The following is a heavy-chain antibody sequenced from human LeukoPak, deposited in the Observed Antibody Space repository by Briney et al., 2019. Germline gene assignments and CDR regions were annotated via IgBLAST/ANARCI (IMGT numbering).Heavy chain of an antibody. V-gene: IGHV4-59*08. Sequence: PSETLSLTCTVSGASMSNYYWSWIRQPPGKGLEWIGHFYYSGSTNYNPSLRSRATISVDSSKNQFSLKLSSVTAADTAVYYCARQEGSSWYFHYMDVWGRGTTVTVSS. D-gene: IGHD6-13*01. CDR2: FYYSGST. J-gene: IGHJ6*03. CDR1: GASMSNYY. CDR3: ARQEGSSWYFHYMDV.